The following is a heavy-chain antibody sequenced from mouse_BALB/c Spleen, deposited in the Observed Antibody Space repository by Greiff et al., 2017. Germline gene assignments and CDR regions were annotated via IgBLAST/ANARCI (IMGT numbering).Heavy chain of an antibody. Sequence: EVQLVESGGGLVQPGGSLKLSCAASGFTFSSYGMSWVRQTPDKRLELVATINSNGGSTYYPDSVKGRFTISRDNAKNTLYLQMSSLKSEDTAMYYCAGEYYGSSYVGYFDVWGAGTTVTVAS. D-gene: IGHD1-1*01. CDR1: GFTFSSYG. CDR3: AGEYYGSSYVGYFDV. V-gene: IGHV5-6-3*01. J-gene: IGHJ1*01. CDR2: INSNGGST.